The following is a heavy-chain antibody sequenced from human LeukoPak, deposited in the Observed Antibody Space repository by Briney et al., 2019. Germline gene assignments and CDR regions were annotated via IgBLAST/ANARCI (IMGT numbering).Heavy chain of an antibody. Sequence: AASVKVSCKASGYTFTGYYMHWVRQAPGQGLEWMGWINPNSGGTNYAQKFQGRVTMTRDTSISTAYMELSRLRSDDTAVYYCARGGMGWQRGYFDYWGQGTLVTVSS. V-gene: IGHV1-2*02. D-gene: IGHD5-24*01. CDR2: INPNSGGT. J-gene: IGHJ4*02. CDR3: ARGGMGWQRGYFDY. CDR1: GYTFTGYY.